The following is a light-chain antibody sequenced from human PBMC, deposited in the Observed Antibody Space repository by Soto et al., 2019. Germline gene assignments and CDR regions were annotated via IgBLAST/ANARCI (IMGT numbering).Light chain of an antibody. Sequence: TQSPSTLSASVLYRVTISFLSSQSLSSYLAWYQQKPGQAPRLLIYDASKRATGIPARFSGSGSGTDFTLTISSLEPEDFAVYYCQQRSNWPPDTFGPGTKVDI. CDR2: DAS. CDR1: QSLSSY. J-gene: IGKJ3*01. CDR3: QQRSNWPPDT. V-gene: IGKV3-11*01.